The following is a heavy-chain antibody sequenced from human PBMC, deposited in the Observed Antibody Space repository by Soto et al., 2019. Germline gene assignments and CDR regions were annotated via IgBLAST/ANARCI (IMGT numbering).Heavy chain of an antibody. CDR1: GYTFSNYD. CDR3: AKVSRKGSAIDFEY. D-gene: IGHD3-10*01. CDR2: VNPNNGDT. Sequence: QVQLVQSGAELKKPGASVKVSCKASGYTFSNYDMNWVRQATGQGPEWIGWVNPNNGDTGYAQKFQRRVTLTTDISTTTAYMELTSLRSEDTAIYYCAKVSRKGSAIDFEYWGQGTLITVSS. J-gene: IGHJ4*02. V-gene: IGHV1-8*01.